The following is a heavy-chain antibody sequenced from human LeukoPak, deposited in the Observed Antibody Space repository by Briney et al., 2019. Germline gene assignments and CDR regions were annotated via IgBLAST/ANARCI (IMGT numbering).Heavy chain of an antibody. CDR2: IYYSGST. Sequence: SETLSLTCTVSGGSISSYYWSWIRQPPGKGLEWIGYIYYSGSTNYNPSLKSRVTISVDTSKNQFSLKLSSVTAADTAVYYCARDLGTAMVTIWGQGTLVTVSS. J-gene: IGHJ4*02. CDR1: GGSISSYY. D-gene: IGHD5-18*01. CDR3: ARDLGTAMVTI. V-gene: IGHV4-59*01.